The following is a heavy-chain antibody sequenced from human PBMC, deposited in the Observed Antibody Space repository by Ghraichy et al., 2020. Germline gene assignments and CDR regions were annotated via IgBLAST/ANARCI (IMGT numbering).Heavy chain of an antibody. CDR1: GGSISSSSYY. CDR2: IYYSGST. J-gene: IGHJ4*02. CDR3: ARRSIAVAGITDFDY. D-gene: IGHD6-19*01. Sequence: SETLSLTCTVSGGSISSSSYYWGWIRQPPGKGLEWIGSIYYSGSTYYNPSLKSRVTISVDTSKNQFSLKLSSVTAADTAVYYCARRSIAVAGITDFDYWGQGTLVTVSS. V-gene: IGHV4-39*01.